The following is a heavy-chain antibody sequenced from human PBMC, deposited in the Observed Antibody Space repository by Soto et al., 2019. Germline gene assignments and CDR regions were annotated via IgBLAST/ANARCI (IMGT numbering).Heavy chain of an antibody. CDR3: ARGRLASQQLVRNYYYGMDV. CDR2: ISAYNGNT. V-gene: IGHV1-18*01. J-gene: IGHJ6*02. D-gene: IGHD6-13*01. Sequence: ASVKVSCKASGYTFTSYGISWVRQAPGQGLEWMGWISAYNGNTNYAQKLQGRVTMTTDTSTSTAYMELRRLRSDDTAVYYCARGRLASQQLVRNYYYGMDVWGQGTTVTVS. CDR1: GYTFTSYG.